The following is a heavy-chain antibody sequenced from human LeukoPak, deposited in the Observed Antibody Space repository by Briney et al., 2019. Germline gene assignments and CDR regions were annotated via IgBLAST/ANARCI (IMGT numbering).Heavy chain of an antibody. J-gene: IGHJ4*02. CDR1: GFSLSTSGVG. D-gene: IGHD3-10*01. CDR2: IYWDDDK. Sequence: SGPTLVKPTQTLTLTCTFSGFSLSTSGVGVGWIRQPPGKALEWLALIYWDDDKRYSPSLKSRLTITKDTSKNQVVLTMTNMDPVDTATYYCAHITGEYYYGSGSIFFDYWGQGTLVTVSS. V-gene: IGHV2-5*02. CDR3: AHITGEYYYGSGSIFFDY.